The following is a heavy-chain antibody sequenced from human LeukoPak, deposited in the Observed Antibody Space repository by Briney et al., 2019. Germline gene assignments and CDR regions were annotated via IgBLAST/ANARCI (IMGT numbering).Heavy chain of an antibody. Sequence: SETLSLTCAVYGGSFSGYYWSWIRQPPGKGLEWIGEINHSGSTNYNPSLKSRVTISVDTSKNQFSLKLSSVTAADTAVYYCARGVRRSSSFRGNWFDPWGQGALVTVSS. CDR2: INHSGST. D-gene: IGHD6-6*01. CDR3: ARGVRRSSSFRGNWFDP. V-gene: IGHV4-34*01. CDR1: GGSFSGYY. J-gene: IGHJ5*02.